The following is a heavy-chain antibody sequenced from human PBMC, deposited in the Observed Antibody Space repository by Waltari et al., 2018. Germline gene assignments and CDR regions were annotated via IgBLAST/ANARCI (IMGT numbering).Heavy chain of an antibody. CDR3: ASGWYYFGY. Sequence: EVQLVESGGGLVQPGGSLRLSCAASAFTFSGYEMNWVRPAPGKGLEWISYSSTSGNTIYYADSVKGRFTMSRDNAKKALYLQMNSLRAEDTAIYYCASGWYYFGYWGQGTLVTVST. CDR2: SSTSGNTI. CDR1: AFTFSGYE. D-gene: IGHD6-19*01. J-gene: IGHJ4*02. V-gene: IGHV3-48*03.